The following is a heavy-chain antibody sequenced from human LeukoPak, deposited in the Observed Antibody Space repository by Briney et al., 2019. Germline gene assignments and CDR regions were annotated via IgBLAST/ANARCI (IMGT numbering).Heavy chain of an antibody. CDR2: IRYDGSNK. CDR3: AKDLQRRWLQLVNWFDP. V-gene: IGHV3-30*02. CDR1: GFTFSSYG. D-gene: IGHD5-24*01. Sequence: QPGGSLRLSCAASGFTFSSYGMHWVRQAPGKGLEWVAFIRYDGSNKYYADSVKGRFTISRDNPKNTLYLQMNSLRAEDTAVYYCAKDLQRRWLQLVNWFDPWGQGTLVTVSS. J-gene: IGHJ5*02.